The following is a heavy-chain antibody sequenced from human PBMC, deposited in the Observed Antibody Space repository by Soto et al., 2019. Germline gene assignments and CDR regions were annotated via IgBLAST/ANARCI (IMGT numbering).Heavy chain of an antibody. CDR3: ARDLIYEGYYYYMDV. CDR1: GFTFSSYS. D-gene: IGHD3-3*01. J-gene: IGHJ6*03. CDR2: INYKSHI. Sequence: EVQLVESGGGLVKPGGSLRLSCAASGFTFSSYSMNWVRQAPGKGLEWVSSINYKSHIDYADSVKGRFTISRDNAKNSLYLQMNSLRAEDTAVYFCARDLIYEGYYYYMDVWGIGTTVTVSS. V-gene: IGHV3-21*01.